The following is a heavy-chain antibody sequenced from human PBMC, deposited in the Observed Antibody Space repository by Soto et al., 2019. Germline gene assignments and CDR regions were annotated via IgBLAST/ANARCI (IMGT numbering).Heavy chain of an antibody. CDR1: GDSVSSNSAA. CDR3: ARVADSGYDSYDAFDI. J-gene: IGHJ3*02. CDR2: TYYRSKWYN. Sequence: PSQTLSLTCAISGDSVSSNSAAWNWIRQSPSRDLEWLGRTYYRSKWYNDYAVSVKSRITINPDTSKNQFSLQLNSVTPEDTAVYYCARVADSGYDSYDAFDIWGQGTMVTVSS. V-gene: IGHV6-1*01. D-gene: IGHD5-12*01.